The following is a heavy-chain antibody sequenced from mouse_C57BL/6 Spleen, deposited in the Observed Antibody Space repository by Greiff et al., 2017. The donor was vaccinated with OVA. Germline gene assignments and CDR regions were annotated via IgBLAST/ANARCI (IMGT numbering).Heavy chain of an antibody. CDR1: GFTFSDYG. CDR3: ARDSRYFDY. V-gene: IGHV5-17*01. CDR2: ISSGSSTI. Sequence: EVQLQESGGGLVKPGGSLKLSCAASGFTFSDYGMHWVRQAPEKGLEWVAYISSGSSTIYYADTVKGRFTISRDNAKNTLFLQMTSLRSEDTAMYYCARDSRYFDYWGQGTTLTVSS. J-gene: IGHJ2*01. D-gene: IGHD1-1*01.